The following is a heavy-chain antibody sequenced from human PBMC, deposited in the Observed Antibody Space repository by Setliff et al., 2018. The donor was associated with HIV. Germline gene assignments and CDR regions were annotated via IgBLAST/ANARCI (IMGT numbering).Heavy chain of an antibody. CDR1: GDTLTNYA. CDR3: ARSRHVWGSYRDRNNWFDP. V-gene: IGHV1-69*13. CDR2: IIPLFGTE. J-gene: IGHJ5*02. Sequence: SVKVSCKAYGDTLTNYALSWVRQAPGQGLEWMGGIIPLFGTEDYAQKFQGRVTITADESTNTAYMELRSLTSDDTAVYYCARSRHVWGSYRDRNNWFDPWGQGTLVTVSS. D-gene: IGHD3-16*02.